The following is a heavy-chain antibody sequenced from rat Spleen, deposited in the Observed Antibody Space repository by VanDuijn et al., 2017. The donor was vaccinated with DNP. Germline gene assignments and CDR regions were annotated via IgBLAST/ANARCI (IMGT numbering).Heavy chain of an antibody. D-gene: IGHD1-3*01. CDR1: GFTFNKYW. CDR3: AKGAYGSPGFAY. J-gene: IGHJ3*01. Sequence: EVQLVESGGDLVQPGRSLKLSCVASGFTFNKYWMTWVRQAPTKGLEWVAYIRYDGGSTYYPDSVKGRFTISRDNAENTVYLQMYSLRSEDTATYYCAKGAYGSPGFAYWGQGTLVTVSS. CDR2: IRYDGGST. V-gene: IGHV5-58*01.